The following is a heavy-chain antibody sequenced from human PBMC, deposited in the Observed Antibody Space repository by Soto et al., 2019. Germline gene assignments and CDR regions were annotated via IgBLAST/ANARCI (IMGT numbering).Heavy chain of an antibody. CDR3: ARDREIAAAGTVYYYGMDV. Sequence: ASVKVSCKASGYTFTSYAMHWVRQAPGQRLEWMGWINAGNGNTKYSQKFQGRVTITRDTSASTAYMELSSLRSEDTAVYYCARDREIAAAGTVYYYGMDVWGQGTTVTVSS. D-gene: IGHD6-13*01. CDR1: GYTFTSYA. V-gene: IGHV1-3*01. CDR2: INAGNGNT. J-gene: IGHJ6*02.